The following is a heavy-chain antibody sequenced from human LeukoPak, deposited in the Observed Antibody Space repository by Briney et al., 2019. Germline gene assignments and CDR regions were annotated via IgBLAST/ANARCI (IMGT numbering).Heavy chain of an antibody. V-gene: IGHV4-4*07. Sequence: SETLSLTCTVSGGSISSYYWSWIRQPAGKGLEWIGRLYTSGSTNYNPSLKSRVTMSVDTSKNQFSLKLSSVTAADTAVYYCANAVFLYGDSSYDPTEYFQHWGQGTLVTVSS. CDR2: LYTSGST. D-gene: IGHD4-17*01. CDR1: GGSISSYY. J-gene: IGHJ1*01. CDR3: ANAVFLYGDSSYDPTEYFQH.